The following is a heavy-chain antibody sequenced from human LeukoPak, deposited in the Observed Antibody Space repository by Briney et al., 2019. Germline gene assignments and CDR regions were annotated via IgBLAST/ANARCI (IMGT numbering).Heavy chain of an antibody. Sequence: PSETLPLTCAVSGYSISSGYYWGWIRQPPGKGLEWIGSIYHSGSTYYNPSLKSRVTISVDTSKNQFSLKLSSVTAADTAVYYCARETLSGYDGNDAFDIWGQGTMVSVSS. J-gene: IGHJ3*02. V-gene: IGHV4-38-2*02. CDR1: GYSISSGYY. D-gene: IGHD5-12*01. CDR2: IYHSGST. CDR3: ARETLSGYDGNDAFDI.